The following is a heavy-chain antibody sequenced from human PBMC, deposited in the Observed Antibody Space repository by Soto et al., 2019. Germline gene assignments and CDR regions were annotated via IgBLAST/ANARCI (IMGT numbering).Heavy chain of an antibody. CDR1: GCTFTGYY. CDR2: INVISGGT. Sequence: AAVKVSCKASGCTFTGYYMHGVRQAPGRGLEWMGWINVISGGTNTAQTFHGRVTMTRDTYISTDSMELRRLRSDDTDVYFCERPGPGRPTYYYDTSGYYYWGKGPLVTVS. D-gene: IGHD3-22*01. V-gene: IGHV1-2*02. CDR3: ERPGPGRPTYYYDTSGYYY. J-gene: IGHJ4*02.